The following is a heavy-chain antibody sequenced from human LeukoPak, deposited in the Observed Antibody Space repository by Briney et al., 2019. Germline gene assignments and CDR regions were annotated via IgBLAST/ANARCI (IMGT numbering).Heavy chain of an antibody. CDR3: VQSTAWYRSSWYLIY. Sequence: GGSLRLSCAASGFPFSSYAMTGVRQAPGKGLGWASGIGSGSGGRTYYADSEKGRFSISRDNSRDTLNLQMNSLRAEDTAIYYCVQSTAWYRSSWYLIYWGQGILVTVSS. J-gene: IGHJ4*02. CDR2: IGSGSGGRT. D-gene: IGHD6-13*01. CDR1: GFPFSSYA. V-gene: IGHV3-23*01.